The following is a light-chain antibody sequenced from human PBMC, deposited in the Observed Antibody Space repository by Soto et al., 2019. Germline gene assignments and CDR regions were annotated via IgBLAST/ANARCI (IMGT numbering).Light chain of an antibody. CDR2: DAS. V-gene: IGKV3-11*01. CDR1: ESTSDY. J-gene: IGKJ3*01. CDR3: QQRSNI. Sequence: EMVLTQSPGTLSLSPGERATLSCRASESTSDYLAWYQQKPGQAPRLLIYDASNRATGIPARFSGSGSGTDFTLTISSLGPEDFAVYYCQQRSNIFGPGTKVDIK.